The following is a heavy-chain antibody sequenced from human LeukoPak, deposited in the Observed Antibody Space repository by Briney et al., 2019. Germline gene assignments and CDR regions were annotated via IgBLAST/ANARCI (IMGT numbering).Heavy chain of an antibody. Sequence: SETLSLTCAVYGGSFSDYYWSWIRQPPGKGLEWIGEINHSGSTNYNPSLKSRVTISVDTSKNQFSLKLSSVTAADTAVYYCARHAGIVDAFDIWGQGTMVTVSS. J-gene: IGHJ3*02. CDR2: INHSGST. CDR1: GGSFSDYY. D-gene: IGHD2-15*01. V-gene: IGHV4-34*01. CDR3: ARHAGIVDAFDI.